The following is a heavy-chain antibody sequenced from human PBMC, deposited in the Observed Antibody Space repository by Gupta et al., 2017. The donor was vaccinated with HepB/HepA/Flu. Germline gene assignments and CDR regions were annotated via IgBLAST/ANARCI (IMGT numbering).Heavy chain of an antibody. J-gene: IGHJ3*02. V-gene: IGHV1-46*01. Sequence: QAQLVQSGTEMKKPGASVTVSCKASGYTFISFYIHWLRQAPGQGPEWMGVIDPSGGGTTYAQKFEDRFLLTRDTSTNTVYMQLSNLQYEDTALYYCATQGGRPDPGFDIWGQGTMVSVSS. CDR2: IDPSGGGT. CDR1: GYTFISFY. CDR3: ATQGGRPDPGFDI. D-gene: IGHD3-16*01.